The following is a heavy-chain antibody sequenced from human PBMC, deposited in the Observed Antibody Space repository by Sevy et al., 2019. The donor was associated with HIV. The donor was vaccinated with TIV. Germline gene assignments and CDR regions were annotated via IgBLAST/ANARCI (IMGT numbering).Heavy chain of an antibody. J-gene: IGHJ4*02. D-gene: IGHD6-6*01. Sequence: ASVKVSCKASGYTFTSYYMHWVRQAPGQGLEWMGIINPSGGSTSYAQKFQGRVTMTRDTSTSTVYMELSSLRSEDTAVYYCARPVAARRLGDPIWGFDYWGQGTLVTVSS. V-gene: IGHV1-46*01. CDR3: ARPVAARRLGDPIWGFDY. CDR1: GYTFTSYY. CDR2: INPSGGST.